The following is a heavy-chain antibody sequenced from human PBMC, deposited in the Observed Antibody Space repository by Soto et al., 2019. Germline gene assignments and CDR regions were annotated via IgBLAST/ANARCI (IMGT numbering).Heavy chain of an antibody. V-gene: IGHV3-11*01. CDR3: AREAGDYLDY. J-gene: IGHJ4*02. CDR2: ISRSRSTI. CDR1: GFTFSDYY. D-gene: IGHD6-25*01. Sequence: PRGSLRLSCAASGFTFSDYYLSLIRQAPGKGLEWVSYISRSRSTIYYADSVKGRFTISRDNAKNSLYLQMNSLRAEDTAVYYCAREAGDYLDYRRQGTLVTVSS.